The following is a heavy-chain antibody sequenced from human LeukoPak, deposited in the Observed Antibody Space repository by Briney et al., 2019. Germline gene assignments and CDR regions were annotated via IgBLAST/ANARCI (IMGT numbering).Heavy chain of an antibody. J-gene: IGHJ4*02. CDR1: GFTFSSYW. V-gene: IGHV3-7*01. D-gene: IGHD2-15*01. Sequence: GGSLRLSCAASGFTFSSYWMIWVRQAPGKGLEWVANIKQDGSEKYYVGSVEGRFTISRDNAKNSLYLQMNSLRAEDTAVYYCAKGWWYWREWGQGTLVTVSS. CDR3: AKGWWYWRE. CDR2: IKQDGSEK.